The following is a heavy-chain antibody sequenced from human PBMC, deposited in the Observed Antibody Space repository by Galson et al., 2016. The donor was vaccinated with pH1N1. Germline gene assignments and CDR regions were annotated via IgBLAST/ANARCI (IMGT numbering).Heavy chain of an antibody. CDR1: GDTFSTYG. J-gene: IGHJ4*02. D-gene: IGHD3-10*01. CDR3: ASEGTVVSYCDY. Sequence: SVKVSCKASGDTFSTYGIAWVRQAPGQGLEWMGRIIPVCGKVDYAQKFQDRVTFSADESTNTAYMELSSLRSEDTAVYFCASEGTVVSYCDYWGQGTLVTVSS. V-gene: IGHV1-69*13. CDR2: IIPVCGKV.